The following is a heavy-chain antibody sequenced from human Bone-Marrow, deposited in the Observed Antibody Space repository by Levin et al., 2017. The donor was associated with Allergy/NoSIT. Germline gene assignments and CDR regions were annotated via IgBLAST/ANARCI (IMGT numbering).Heavy chain of an antibody. J-gene: IGHJ6*02. V-gene: IGHV3-30-3*01. CDR1: GFTFSSYA. Sequence: PGGSLRLSCAASGFTFSSYAMHWVRQAPGKGLEWVAVISYDGSNKYYADSVKGRFTISRDNSKNTLYLQMNSLRAEDTAVYYCARGRLGLVFSIVVVITTPYGMDVWGQGTTVTVSS. CDR3: ARGRLGLVFSIVVVITTPYGMDV. CDR2: ISYDGSNK. D-gene: IGHD3-22*01.